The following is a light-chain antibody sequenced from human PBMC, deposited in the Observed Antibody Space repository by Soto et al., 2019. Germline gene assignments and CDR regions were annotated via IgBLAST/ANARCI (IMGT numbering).Light chain of an antibody. CDR1: QSLLHSNGYNY. Sequence: DIVMTQSPLSLPVTPGEPASISCRSSQSLLHSNGYNYLDWYLQKPGQSPQLLIYLGSNRASGVPDRFSGSGSGTDFTLKISRVEAVDVGVYYCMQALQFSWTFGQGTKVDIK. CDR3: MQALQFSWT. J-gene: IGKJ1*01. CDR2: LGS. V-gene: IGKV2-28*01.